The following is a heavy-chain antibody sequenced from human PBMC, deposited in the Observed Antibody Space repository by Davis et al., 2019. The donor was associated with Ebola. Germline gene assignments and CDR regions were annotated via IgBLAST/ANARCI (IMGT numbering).Heavy chain of an antibody. CDR3: AKDQVARRPGYNYGGSIDY. V-gene: IGHV3-30*18. D-gene: IGHD5-18*01. Sequence: GGSLRLSCAASGFTFSSYGINWVRQAPGKGLEWVAVISYVGSNKYYADSVKGRFTISRDNSKNTLFLQMNSLRAEDTAVYYCAKDQVARRPGYNYGGSIDYWGQGTLVTVSS. CDR1: GFTFSSYG. CDR2: ISYVGSNK. J-gene: IGHJ4*02.